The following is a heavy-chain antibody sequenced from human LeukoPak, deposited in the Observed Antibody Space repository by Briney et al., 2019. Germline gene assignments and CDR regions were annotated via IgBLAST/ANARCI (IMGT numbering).Heavy chain of an antibody. V-gene: IGHV3-23*01. J-gene: IGHJ4*02. CDR3: AKDLRSSSSVSDYFDS. D-gene: IGHD6-6*01. Sequence: GGSLRLSCAASGFSFSSYAMGWVRQTPGKGLEWVSGISGGGGSTYYADSVKGRFTISRDNSKNTLYLQMNSLRAEDTAIYYSAKDLRSSSSVSDYFDSWGQGTLVTVSS. CDR1: GFSFSSYA. CDR2: ISGGGGST.